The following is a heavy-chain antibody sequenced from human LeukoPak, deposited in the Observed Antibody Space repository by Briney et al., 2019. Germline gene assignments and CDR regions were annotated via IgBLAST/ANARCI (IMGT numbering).Heavy chain of an antibody. Sequence: PGGSLRLSCTASGFSFGVYSMHWVRQAPGRGLEWVSGITWNSGSIGYGDSVRGRFTISRDNAKNSLYLQMNSLRPEDTALYYCAKGVPAGSTYYYYAMDVWGRGTTVTVSS. D-gene: IGHD2-2*01. CDR1: GFSFGVYS. V-gene: IGHV3-9*01. J-gene: IGHJ6*02. CDR3: AKGVPAGSTYYYYAMDV. CDR2: ITWNSGSI.